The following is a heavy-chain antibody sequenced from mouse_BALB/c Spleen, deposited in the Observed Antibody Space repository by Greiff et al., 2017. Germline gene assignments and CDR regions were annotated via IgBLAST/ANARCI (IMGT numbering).Heavy chain of an antibody. Sequence: DLVKPGASVKLSCKASGYTFTSYWINWIKQRPGQGLEWIGRIAPGSGSTYYNEMFKGKATLTVDTSSSTAYIQLSSLSSEDSAVYFCARGGAMDYWGQGTSVTVSS. CDR3: ARGGAMDY. V-gene: IGHV1S41*01. CDR2: IAPGSGST. CDR1: GYTFTSYW. J-gene: IGHJ4*01.